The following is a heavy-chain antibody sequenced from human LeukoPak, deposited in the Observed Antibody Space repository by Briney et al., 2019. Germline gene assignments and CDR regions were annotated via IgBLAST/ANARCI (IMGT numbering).Heavy chain of an antibody. CDR2: INSNGDNT. CDR3: RTFNH. D-gene: IGHD3/OR15-3a*01. J-gene: IGHJ4*02. Sequence: GGSLRLSCSVSGFTFSDYYMHWVRQAPGRGLEYVSAINSNGDNTYHADSVKGRFTISRDNFKNTLYLQMSSLRVEDTAVYYCRTFNHWGQGILVTVSS. V-gene: IGHV3-64D*06. CDR1: GFTFSDYY.